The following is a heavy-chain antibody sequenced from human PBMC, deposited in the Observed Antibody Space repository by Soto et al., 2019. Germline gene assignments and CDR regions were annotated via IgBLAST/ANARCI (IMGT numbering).Heavy chain of an antibody. CDR1: GGTFSSYA. Sequence: ASVKVSCKASGGTFSSYAISWVRQAPGQGLEWMGGIIPIFGTANYAQKFQGRVTITADKSTSTAYMELSSLRSEDTAVYYCERVNYYDSSGYYRSYFFDYWGQGTLVTVSS. CDR2: IIPIFGTA. J-gene: IGHJ4*02. CDR3: ERVNYYDSSGYYRSYFFDY. V-gene: IGHV1-69*06. D-gene: IGHD3-22*01.